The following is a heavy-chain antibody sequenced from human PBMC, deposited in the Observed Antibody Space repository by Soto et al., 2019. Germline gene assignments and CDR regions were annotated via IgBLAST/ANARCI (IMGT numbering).Heavy chain of an antibody. CDR2: IWHDGGNK. J-gene: IGHJ4*02. V-gene: IGHV3-33*01. D-gene: IGHD3-3*01. Sequence: GGSLRLSCAASGFTFSSYGMHWVRQAPGKGLEWVAFIWHDGGNKFYAESVKGRFTISRDNSKNTLYLQMTSLSAEDTAMYYCARDGDVTTGFGKDYWRQGTLVTVSS. CDR3: ARDGDVTTGFGKDY. CDR1: GFTFSSYG.